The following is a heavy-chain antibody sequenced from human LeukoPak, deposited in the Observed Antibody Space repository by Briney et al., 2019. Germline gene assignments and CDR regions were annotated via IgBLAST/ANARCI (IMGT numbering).Heavy chain of an antibody. Sequence: GGSLRLSCAASGFTFSSYGMHWVRQAPGKGLEWVAFIRYDGSNKYYADSVKGRFTISRDNSKNTLYLQMNSLRAEDTAVYYCAKGGSYARYYFDYWGQGTLVTVSS. CDR2: IRYDGSNK. J-gene: IGHJ4*02. V-gene: IGHV3-30*02. CDR1: GFTFSSYG. D-gene: IGHD1-26*01. CDR3: AKGGSYARYYFDY.